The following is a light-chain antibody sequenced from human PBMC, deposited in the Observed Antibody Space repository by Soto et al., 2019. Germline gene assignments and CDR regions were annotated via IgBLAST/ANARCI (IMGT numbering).Light chain of an antibody. CDR2: EVS. Sequence: QSVPTQPPSASGSPGQSVTISCTGTSSDVGGYNYVSWYQHHPVKAPKVMVYEVSKRPSGVPDRFSGSKSGNTASLTVSGLQAEDEADYYCSSRAGSAPYVFGTGTKVTVL. CDR3: SSRAGSAPYV. V-gene: IGLV2-8*01. CDR1: SSDVGGYNY. J-gene: IGLJ1*01.